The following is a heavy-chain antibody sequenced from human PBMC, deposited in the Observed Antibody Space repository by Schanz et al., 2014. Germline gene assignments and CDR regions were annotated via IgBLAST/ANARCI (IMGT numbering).Heavy chain of an antibody. D-gene: IGHD3-10*01. V-gene: IGHV3-21*01. CDR3: ARDTLWFGDLNDAFDV. CDR2: ISATSNFV. Sequence: QLVESGGGLVKPGGSLRLSCATSGFNLRRYSMNWVRQAPGGGLEWVSSISATSNFVHYAASVEGRFTVSRDNANNVMYLQMNSLRVGDTAMYYCARDTLWFGDLNDAFDVWGHGTMVTVS. J-gene: IGHJ3*01. CDR1: GFNLRRYS.